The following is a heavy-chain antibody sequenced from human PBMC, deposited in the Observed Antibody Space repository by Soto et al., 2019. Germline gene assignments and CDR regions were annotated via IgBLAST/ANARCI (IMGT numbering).Heavy chain of an antibody. CDR2: IFYSGST. Sequence: SETLSLTCTVSGGSISSGDYYWRWIRQPPGKGLEWIVYIFYSGSTYYKSSLNSRVTISVDTSKNQFSLKLSSVTAADTAVYYCARASPVVTDVWGQGTTVTVSS. CDR1: GGSISSGDYY. CDR3: ARASPVVTDV. J-gene: IGHJ6*02. D-gene: IGHD5-18*01. V-gene: IGHV4-30-4*01.